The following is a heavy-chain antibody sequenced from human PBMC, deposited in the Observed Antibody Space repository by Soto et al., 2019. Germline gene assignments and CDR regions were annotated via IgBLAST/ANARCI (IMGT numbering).Heavy chain of an antibody. CDR1: GYTFTSYG. J-gene: IGHJ4*02. D-gene: IGHD3-10*01. Sequence: ASVKVSCKASGYTFTSYGISWGRQAPGQGLEWMGWISAYNGNTNYAQKLQGRVTMTTDTSTSTAYMELRSLRADDTAVYYSARDTFYGRITILRGVNPLLYWGQGTLVTVSS. CDR3: ARDTFYGRITILRGVNPLLY. V-gene: IGHV1-18*01. CDR2: ISAYNGNT.